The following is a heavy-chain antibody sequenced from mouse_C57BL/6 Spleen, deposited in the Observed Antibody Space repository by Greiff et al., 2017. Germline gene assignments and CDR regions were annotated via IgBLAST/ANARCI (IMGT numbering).Heavy chain of an antibody. CDR1: GFNINDDY. D-gene: IGHD2-2*01. Sequence: VHVKQSGAELVRPGASVKLSCTASGFNINDDYMHWVKQRPEQGLEWIGWIDPENGDTEYASKFQGKATITADTSSNTAYLQLSGLTSEDTAVSYCTTNRDGYDVAYWGQGTLVTVSA. CDR2: IDPENGDT. J-gene: IGHJ3*01. V-gene: IGHV14-4*01. CDR3: TTNRDGYDVAY.